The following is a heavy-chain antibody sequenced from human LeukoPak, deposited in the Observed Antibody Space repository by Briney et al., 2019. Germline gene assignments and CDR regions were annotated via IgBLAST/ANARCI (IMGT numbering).Heavy chain of an antibody. Sequence: GASVKVSCKASGYTFTGYYMHWVRQAPGQGLEWMGWINPNSGGTNYAQKFQGRVTMTRDTSISTAYMELSRLRSDDTAVYYCARNSGGWPGMVTTDYWGQGTLVTVSS. CDR1: GYTFTGYY. J-gene: IGHJ4*02. V-gene: IGHV1-2*02. D-gene: IGHD4-23*01. CDR3: ARNSGGWPGMVTTDY. CDR2: INPNSGGT.